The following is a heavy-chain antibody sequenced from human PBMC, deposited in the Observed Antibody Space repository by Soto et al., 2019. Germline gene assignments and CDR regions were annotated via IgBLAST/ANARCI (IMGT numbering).Heavy chain of an antibody. D-gene: IGHD2-15*01. CDR1: GDSVSSNGAC. CDR3: ARVHCSAGTCLDGLDF. V-gene: IGHV6-1*01. J-gene: IGHJ4*02. CDR2: IYYRSKWFH. Sequence: PSQTLSLTCVISGDSVSSNGACWNWIRQSPSRGLQWLGRIYYRSKWFHDYAASVESRMAINPDTSRNQFSLQLNYVTPEDTAVYYCARVHCSAGTCLDGLDFWGQGTLVTVSS.